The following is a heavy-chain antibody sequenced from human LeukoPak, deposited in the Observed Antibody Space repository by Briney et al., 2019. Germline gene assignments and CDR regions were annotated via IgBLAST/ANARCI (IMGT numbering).Heavy chain of an antibody. CDR1: GFMFDDYA. CDR2: ISWDGSNT. J-gene: IGHJ4*02. CDR3: TKVKWAVDCTTTSCPYFDY. V-gene: IGHV3-43D*03. Sequence: GGSLRLSCAASGFMFDDYAMHWVRQAPGKGLEWVSLISWDGSNTYYADSVKGRFTISRDNSKNSLYLQMNSLRAEDTALYYCTKVKWAVDCTTTSCPYFDYWGQGTLVTVSS. D-gene: IGHD2-2*01.